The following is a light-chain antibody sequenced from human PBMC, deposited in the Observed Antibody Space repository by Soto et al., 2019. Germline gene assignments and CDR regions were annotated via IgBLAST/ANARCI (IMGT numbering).Light chain of an antibody. CDR2: KAS. CDR1: QSISSW. V-gene: IGKV1-5*03. J-gene: IGKJ1*01. Sequence: DIQMTQSPSTLSASVGDRVTITCRASQSISSWLAWYQQKPGKAPRLLIYKASNLESGVPSRFSGSGSGTEFTLTISSLQPDDAATYYCQQYNDNWTFGQGTNVDIK. CDR3: QQYNDNWT.